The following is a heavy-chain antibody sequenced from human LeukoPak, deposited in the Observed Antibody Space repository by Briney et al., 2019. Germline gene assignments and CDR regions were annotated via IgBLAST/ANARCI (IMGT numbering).Heavy chain of an antibody. V-gene: IGHV1-2*02. CDR2: INPDSGGT. CDR3: ARVEPIAAIDY. CDR1: GYTFTGYY. J-gene: IGHJ4*02. D-gene: IGHD6-6*01. Sequence: ASVRGSCKASGYTFTGYYMHWVRQAPGQGLEWMGWINPDSGGTNYAQKFQGRVTMTRDTSISTAYMELSRLRSDDTAVYYCARVEPIAAIDYWGRGTLVTVSS.